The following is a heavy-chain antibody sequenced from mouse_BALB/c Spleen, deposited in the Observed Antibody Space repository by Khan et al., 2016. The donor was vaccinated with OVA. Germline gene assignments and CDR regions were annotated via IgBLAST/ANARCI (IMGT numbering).Heavy chain of an antibody. V-gene: IGHV3-2*02. J-gene: IGHJ2*01. CDR2: ISYSGST. CDR3: ARTARIKY. Sequence: VQLKESGPGLVKPSQSLSLTCTVTGYSITSGYGWNWIRQFPGNKLEWMGYISYSGSTNYNPSPKSRISITRDTSKNQFFLQLNSVTTEDTATYYCARTARIKYWGHGTTLTVSS. CDR1: GYSITSGYG. D-gene: IGHD1-2*01.